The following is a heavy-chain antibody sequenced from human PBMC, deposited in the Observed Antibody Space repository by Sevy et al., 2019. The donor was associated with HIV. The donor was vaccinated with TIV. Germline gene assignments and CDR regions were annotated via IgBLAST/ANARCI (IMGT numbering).Heavy chain of an antibody. V-gene: IGHV3-7*01. CDR2: IKQDGSEK. CDR3: ARDLTQYCSSTSCYRTYYYYGMYV. J-gene: IGHJ6*02. D-gene: IGHD2-2*01. Sequence: GGSLRLSCAASGFTFSSYWMSWVRQAPGKGLEWVANIKQDGSEKYYVDSVKGRFTISRDNAKNSLYLQMNSLRAEDTAVYYCARDLTQYCSSTSCYRTYYYYGMYVWGQGTTVTVSS. CDR1: GFTFSSYW.